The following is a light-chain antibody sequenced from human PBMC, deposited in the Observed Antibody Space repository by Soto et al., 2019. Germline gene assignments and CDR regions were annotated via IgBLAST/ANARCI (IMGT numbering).Light chain of an antibody. CDR2: ASS. Sequence: EVVLTQSPGTLSLSQGESATLSCRASQSISSSYFAWYQQKPGQAPRLLIYASSSRATGIPDRFSGGGSGTDFTLTISRLEPEDYGVYVCHQHGTSPFTFGPGTKVDV. V-gene: IGKV3-20*01. J-gene: IGKJ3*01. CDR1: QSISSSY. CDR3: HQHGTSPFT.